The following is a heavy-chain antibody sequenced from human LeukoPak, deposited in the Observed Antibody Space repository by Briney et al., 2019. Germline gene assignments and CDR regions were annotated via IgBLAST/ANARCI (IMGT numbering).Heavy chain of an antibody. CDR1: GFTFDDYA. CDR3: ARPGIAAAGTSPSEYFQH. D-gene: IGHD6-13*01. CDR2: ISWNSGSI. J-gene: IGHJ1*01. V-gene: IGHV3-9*01. Sequence: PGRSLRLSCAASGFTFDDYAMHWVRQAPRKGLEWVSGISWNSGSIGYADSVKGRFTISRDNAKNSLYLQMNSLRAEDTALYYCARPGIAAAGTSPSEYFQHWGQGTLVTVSS.